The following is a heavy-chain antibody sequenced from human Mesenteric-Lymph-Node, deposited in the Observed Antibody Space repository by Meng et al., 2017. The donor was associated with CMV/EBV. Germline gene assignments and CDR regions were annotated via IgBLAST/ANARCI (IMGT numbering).Heavy chain of an antibody. CDR3: ARHIVVVPAATPLVVYGMDV. Sequence: GESLKISCEGSGYRFANYWIGWVRQMPGKGLEWMGIIYPGDSDTKYSPSFQGQVAISVDKSISTAYLQWSSLKASDNAMYYCARHIVVVPAATPLVVYGMDVWGQGTTVTVSS. J-gene: IGHJ6*02. CDR1: GYRFANYW. V-gene: IGHV5-51*01. CDR2: IYPGDSDT. D-gene: IGHD2-2*01.